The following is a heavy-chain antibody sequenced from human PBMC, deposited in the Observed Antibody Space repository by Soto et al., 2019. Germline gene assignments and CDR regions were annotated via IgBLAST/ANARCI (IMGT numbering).Heavy chain of an antibody. Sequence: QVQLVQSGAEEKKPGASVKVSCKASGYTFTGYAMHRVRQAPGQRLEWMGWINAGNGNTKYSQKFQGRVTITRDTSASTAYMELSSLRSEDTAVFYCARAVAVPADFDHWGQGTLVTVSS. CDR1: GYTFTGYA. J-gene: IGHJ4*02. D-gene: IGHD6-19*01. V-gene: IGHV1-3*05. CDR3: ARAVAVPADFDH. CDR2: INAGNGNT.